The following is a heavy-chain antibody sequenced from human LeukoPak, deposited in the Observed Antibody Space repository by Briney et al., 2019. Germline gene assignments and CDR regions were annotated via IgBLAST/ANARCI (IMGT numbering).Heavy chain of an antibody. J-gene: IGHJ4*02. D-gene: IGHD2/OR15-2a*01. V-gene: IGHV3-7*03. CDR1: GFTFSSYW. Sequence: GGSLRLSCAASGFTFSSYWMSWVRQAPGKGLEWVANIRQDGGDKYYADSVKGRFTISRDNAKNSLYLQMNSLRAEDTAVYSCARVIVTVPGQSDYFDYWGQGTLVTFSS. CDR2: IRQDGGDK. CDR3: ARVIVTVPGQSDYFDY.